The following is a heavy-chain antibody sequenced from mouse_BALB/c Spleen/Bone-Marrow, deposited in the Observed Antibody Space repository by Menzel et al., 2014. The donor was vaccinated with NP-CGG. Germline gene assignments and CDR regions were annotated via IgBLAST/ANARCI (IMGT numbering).Heavy chain of an antibody. CDR2: ILPGSGST. CDR3: ARNYGNYVWFAN. D-gene: IGHD2-1*01. Sequence: QVQLQQSGAELMKPGASVKISCKATGYTFSRYWIEWVKQRPGHGLEWIGEILPGSGSTNYNEKFKGKATFTADTSSNTAYMQHSSLTSEDSAVYYCARNYGNYVWFANWSQGTLVTISA. J-gene: IGHJ3*01. V-gene: IGHV1-9*01. CDR1: GYTFSRYW.